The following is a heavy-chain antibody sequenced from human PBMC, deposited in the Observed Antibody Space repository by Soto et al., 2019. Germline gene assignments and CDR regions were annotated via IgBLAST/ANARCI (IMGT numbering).Heavy chain of an antibody. CDR2: IHPNSGGT. D-gene: IGHD1-26*01. CDR3: ARDSDPRVMDV. Sequence: ASVKVSCKASGYTFTGYYMHWVRQAPGQGLEWMGWIHPNSGGTNYAQKFQRWVTMTRDTPISTAYMELSRLRSDDTAVYYCARDSDPRVMDVWGQGNTVTVSS. J-gene: IGHJ6*02. CDR1: GYTFTGYY. V-gene: IGHV1-2*04.